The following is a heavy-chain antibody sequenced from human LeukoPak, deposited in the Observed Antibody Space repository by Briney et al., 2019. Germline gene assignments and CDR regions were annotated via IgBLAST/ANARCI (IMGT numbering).Heavy chain of an antibody. J-gene: IGHJ4*02. V-gene: IGHV3-23*01. Sequence: PGGSLRLSCAASGFTFSSYAMSWVRQAPGKGLEWVSAISGSGGSTYYADSVKGRFTISRDNSKNTLYLQTNSLRAEDTAVYYWAKSFRYSSSPSGPIWGQGTLVTVSS. CDR2: ISGSGGST. D-gene: IGHD6-6*01. CDR1: GFTFSSYA. CDR3: AKSFRYSSSPSGPI.